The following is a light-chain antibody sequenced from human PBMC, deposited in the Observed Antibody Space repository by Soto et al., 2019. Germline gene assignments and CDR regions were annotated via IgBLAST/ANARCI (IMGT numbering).Light chain of an antibody. CDR3: ASYTRTTTLV. J-gene: IGLJ2*01. CDR1: ISDIGGYNF. CDR2: DVN. V-gene: IGLV2-14*01. Sequence: QSALPQPASVSGSPGQSITISFTGTISDIGGYNFISWYQHHPGKAPKLVIYDVNNRPSGISYRFSGSKSGNTASLTISGLQAEDEADYYCASYTRTTTLVFGGGTKLTVL.